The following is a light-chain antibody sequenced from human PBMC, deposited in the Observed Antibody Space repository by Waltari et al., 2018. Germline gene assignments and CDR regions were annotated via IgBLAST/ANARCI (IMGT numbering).Light chain of an antibody. CDR1: QSILYNSNDKNY. CDR3: QQYDSRRT. J-gene: IGKJ1*01. CDR2: WSS. Sequence: DIVMSQSPDSLAVSLGERGTISCKSSQSILYNSNDKNYLSWYQQKPRQPPKLLIYWSSTRESGVPYRFSGSGSGTDFTLTISSLQAEDVAVYYCQQYDSRRTFGQGTKVEIK. V-gene: IGKV4-1*01.